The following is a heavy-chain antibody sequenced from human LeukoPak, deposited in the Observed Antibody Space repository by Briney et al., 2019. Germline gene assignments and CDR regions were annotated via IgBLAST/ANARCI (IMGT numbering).Heavy chain of an antibody. Sequence: GESLKISCKGSGYSFTGSWIGWVRQMPGKGLEWTGIVYPGDSDTRYSPSFQSQVTISADKSINTAYLQWSSLKASDTAMYYCARHSVPSCSSTSCYHYYYYGMDVWGQGTTVTVSS. J-gene: IGHJ6*02. CDR3: ARHSVPSCSSTSCYHYYYYGMDV. D-gene: IGHD2-2*01. CDR1: GYSFTGSW. CDR2: VYPGDSDT. V-gene: IGHV5-51*01.